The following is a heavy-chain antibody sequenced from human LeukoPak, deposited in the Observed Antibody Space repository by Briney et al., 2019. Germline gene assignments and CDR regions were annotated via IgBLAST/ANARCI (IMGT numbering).Heavy chain of an antibody. CDR1: GFTFSSYS. D-gene: IGHD2-2*02. CDR3: ARDSVQYCSSTSCHTAFDY. V-gene: IGHV3-21*01. J-gene: IGHJ4*02. CDR2: ISSSSSYI. Sequence: GGSLRLSCAASGFTFSSYSMNWVRQAPGKGLEWVSSISSSSSYIYYADSVKGRFTISRDNAKNSLYLQMNSPRAEDTAVYYCARDSVQYCSSTSCHTAFDYWGQGTLVTVSS.